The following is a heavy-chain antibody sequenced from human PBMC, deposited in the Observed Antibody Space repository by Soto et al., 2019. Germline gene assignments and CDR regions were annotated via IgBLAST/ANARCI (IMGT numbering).Heavy chain of an antibody. V-gene: IGHV3-21*04. CDR2: ISSSGSTI. CDR1: GFTFSSYS. CDR3: ARVGRYYYYMDV. J-gene: IGHJ6*03. Sequence: GGSLRLSCAASGFTFSSYSMNWVRQAPGKGLEWVSSISSSGSTIYYADSVKGRFTISRDNAKNSMYLQMNSLRAEDTAVYYCARVGRYYYYMDVWGKGTTVTVSS.